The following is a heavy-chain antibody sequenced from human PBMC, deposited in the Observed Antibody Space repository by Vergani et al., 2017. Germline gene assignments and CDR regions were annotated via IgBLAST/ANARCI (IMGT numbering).Heavy chain of an antibody. D-gene: IGHD2-21*02. Sequence: QVQLQESGPGLVKPSETLSLTCTVPGGSLSSYYWSWIRQPPGKGLEWIGYIYYSGSTNYNPSLKSRVTISVDTSKNQFSLKLSSVTAADTAVYYCARNPYCGGDCYSDAFDIWGQGTMVTVSS. CDR1: GGSLSSYY. V-gene: IGHV4-59*01. CDR2: IYYSGST. CDR3: ARNPYCGGDCYSDAFDI. J-gene: IGHJ3*02.